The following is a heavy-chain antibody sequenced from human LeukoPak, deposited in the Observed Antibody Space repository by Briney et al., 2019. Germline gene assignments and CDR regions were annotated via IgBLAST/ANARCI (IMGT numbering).Heavy chain of an antibody. D-gene: IGHD4-23*01. CDR3: AKDFRYGGNSFRGMDV. J-gene: IGHJ6*02. V-gene: IGHV3-9*01. CDR2: ISWNSGSL. Sequence: GGSLRLSCAASGFTFADYAMHWVRQPPGKGLEWVSGISWNSGSLDYADSVKGRFTISRDNAKNSLYLQMNSLRAEDTALYCCAKDFRYGGNSFRGMDVWGQGTTATVSS. CDR1: GFTFADYA.